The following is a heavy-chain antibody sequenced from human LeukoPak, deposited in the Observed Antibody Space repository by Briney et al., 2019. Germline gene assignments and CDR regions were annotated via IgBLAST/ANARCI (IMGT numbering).Heavy chain of an antibody. J-gene: IGHJ4*02. V-gene: IGHV3-53*01. CDR3: ARGGRMATIPFDY. Sequence: GGSLRLSCVASGFTVSSNYMSWVRQAPGKGLEWVSVIYSGGSTNYADSVKGRFTISRDNAKNSLYLQMNSLRAEDTAVYYCARGGRMATIPFDYWGQGTLVTVSS. CDR1: GFTVSSNY. CDR2: IYSGGST. D-gene: IGHD5-24*01.